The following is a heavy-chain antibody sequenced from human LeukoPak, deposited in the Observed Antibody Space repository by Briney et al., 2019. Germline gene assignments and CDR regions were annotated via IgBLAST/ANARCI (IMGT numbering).Heavy chain of an antibody. CDR2: IYHSGST. Sequence: SQSLSLTCAASGGSISSGGYSWSWIRQPPGKGLEWIGYIYHSGSTYYNPSLKSRVTISVDRSKNQFSLKLSSVTAADTAVYYCARVRVDIVARYFDYWGQGTLVTVSS. CDR3: ARVRVDIVARYFDY. CDR1: GGSISSGGYS. V-gene: IGHV4-30-2*01. J-gene: IGHJ4*02. D-gene: IGHD5-12*01.